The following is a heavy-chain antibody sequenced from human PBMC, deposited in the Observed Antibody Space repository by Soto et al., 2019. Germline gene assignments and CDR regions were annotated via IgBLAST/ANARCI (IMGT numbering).Heavy chain of an antibody. CDR2: INPDSGGT. V-gene: IGHV1-2*02. J-gene: IGHJ6*02. CDR3: ARDRGVRDV. D-gene: IGHD2-8*01. CDR1: GYTFTSYY. Sequence: QVQLVQSGAEVKKPGASVKVSCKASGYTFTSYYMHWVRQAPGQGLEWMGWINPDSGGTYYAHKFQARVTMTRDTSVSTAYMELSRLTSADSALAYCARDRGVRDVWGQGTTVIVSS.